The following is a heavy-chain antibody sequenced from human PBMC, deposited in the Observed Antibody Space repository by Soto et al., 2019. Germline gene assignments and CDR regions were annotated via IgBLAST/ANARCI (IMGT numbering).Heavy chain of an antibody. D-gene: IGHD6-19*01. CDR1: GESFSGYY. CDR3: ARGGWLVEWEDY. V-gene: IGHV4-34*01. Sequence: SETLSLTCAVCGESFSGYYWSWFRQPPGKGLEWIGEINHSGSTNYNPSLKSRVTISVDTSKNQFSLKLSSVTAADTAVYYCARGGWLVEWEDYWCQGTLVTVSS. CDR2: INHSGST. J-gene: IGHJ4*02.